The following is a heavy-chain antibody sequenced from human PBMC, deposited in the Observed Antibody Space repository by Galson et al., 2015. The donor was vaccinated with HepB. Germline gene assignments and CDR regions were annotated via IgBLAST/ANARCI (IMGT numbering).Heavy chain of an antibody. D-gene: IGHD3-10*01. CDR1: GGTFSSYA. V-gene: IGHV1-69*13. Sequence: SVKVSCKASGGTFSSYAISWVRQAPGQGLEWTGGIIPIFGIANYAQKFQGRVTITADESTSTAYMELSSLRSEDTAVYYCARRDYGSGSSDWFDPWGQGTLVTVSS. CDR3: ARRDYGSGSSDWFDP. CDR2: IIPIFGIA. J-gene: IGHJ5*02.